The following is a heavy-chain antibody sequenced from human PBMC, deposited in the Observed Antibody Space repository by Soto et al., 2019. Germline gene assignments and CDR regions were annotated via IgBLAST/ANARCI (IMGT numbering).Heavy chain of an antibody. V-gene: IGHV5-10-1*01. CDR2: IDPDDSYT. J-gene: IGHJ4*02. CDR3: ARLPPPTYCSGSTCSGY. Sequence: VESLKISCSGSGYSFTNYWINWGRQMPWKGLEWMGRIDPDDSYTNYSPSFQGHVTISVDKSISTAYLQWSSLQASDTAIYYCARLPPPTYCSGSTCSGYWGQGTLVTVS. CDR1: GYSFTNYW. D-gene: IGHD2-15*01.